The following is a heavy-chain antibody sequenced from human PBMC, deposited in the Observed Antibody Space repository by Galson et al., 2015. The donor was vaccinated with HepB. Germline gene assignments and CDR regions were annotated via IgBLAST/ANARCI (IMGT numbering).Heavy chain of an antibody. Sequence: SLRLSCAASGFTFSSYAMHWVRQAPGKGLEWVAVISYDGSNKYYADSVKGRFTISRDNSKNTLYLQVNSLRAEDTAVYYCARENSSGYYVGFPFDYWGQGTLVTVSS. V-gene: IGHV3-30*04. CDR3: ARENSSGYYVGFPFDY. CDR1: GFTFSSYA. D-gene: IGHD3-22*01. CDR2: ISYDGSNK. J-gene: IGHJ4*02.